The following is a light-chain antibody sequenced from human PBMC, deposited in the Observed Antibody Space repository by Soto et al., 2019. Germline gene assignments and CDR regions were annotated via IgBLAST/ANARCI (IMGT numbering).Light chain of an antibody. Sequence: QSVLTQPASVPGSPGQSITISCTGTSSDVGGYKYVSWYQQHPGKAPKVMIYEVNNRPSGVSTRFSGSKSGNTASLTISGLQADDEGDYYCSPYRSIGSIVFGTGTKVTVL. CDR1: SSDVGGYKY. V-gene: IGLV2-14*01. J-gene: IGLJ1*01. CDR3: SPYRSIGSIV. CDR2: EVN.